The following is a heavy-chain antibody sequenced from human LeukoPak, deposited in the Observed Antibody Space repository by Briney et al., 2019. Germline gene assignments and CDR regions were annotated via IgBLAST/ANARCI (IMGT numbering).Heavy chain of an antibody. CDR1: GFTFSSYL. J-gene: IGHJ4*02. Sequence: GGSLRLSCAASGFTFSSYLMHWVRQAPGKGLEWVAVISNDGSKKSYADSVKGRFTISRDNSRNTVDLQMNSLRAEDTAVYYCARVAGWVAREGFGYWGQGTLVTVSS. CDR3: ARVAGWVAREGFGY. V-gene: IGHV3-30*01. CDR2: ISNDGSKK. D-gene: IGHD1-26*01.